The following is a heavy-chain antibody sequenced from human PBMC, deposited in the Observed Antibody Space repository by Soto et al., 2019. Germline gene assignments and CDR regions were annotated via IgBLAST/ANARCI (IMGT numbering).Heavy chain of an antibody. V-gene: IGHV4-30-4*01. D-gene: IGHD4-4*01. CDR2: IHYSGST. CDR1: GGSITSGDDY. Sequence: QVQLQESGPGLVKPSQTLSLTCTVSGGSITSGDDYWSWIRQPPGKGLEWIAYIHYSGSTYYNPSLKSRVTISVDTSKSQFSLKLSSVTAADTAVYYCARGGSTVTTRSYYGMDVWGQGTTVTVSS. J-gene: IGHJ6*02. CDR3: ARGGSTVTTRSYYGMDV.